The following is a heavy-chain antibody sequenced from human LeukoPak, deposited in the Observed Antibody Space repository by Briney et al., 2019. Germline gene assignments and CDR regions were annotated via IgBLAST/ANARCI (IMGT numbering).Heavy chain of an antibody. J-gene: IGHJ4*02. CDR2: IRHDGSYK. CDR1: GFTFTSYG. V-gene: IGHV3-30*02. Sequence: GGSLRLSCVVSGFTFTSYGVHWVRQAPGKGLEWVAFIRHDGSYKDYADSVKGRFTISRDNSKNTLYLQMNSLRAEDTAVYYCAKSPWNGKFRAYFDYWGQGAQVTVSS. CDR3: AKSPWNGKFRAYFDY. D-gene: IGHD1-1*01.